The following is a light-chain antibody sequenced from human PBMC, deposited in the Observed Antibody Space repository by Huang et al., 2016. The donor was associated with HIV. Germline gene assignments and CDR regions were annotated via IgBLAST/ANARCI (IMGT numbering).Light chain of an antibody. J-gene: IGKJ5*01. CDR3: QQRSNPT. Sequence: EIVLTQSPATLSLSPGERATLSCRASQSVSSYLAWYQQKPGQAPRLLFYDDSNRATGVPARFSGSGSGTDFTLTISGLEPEDFAVYYCQQRSNPTFGQGTRLEIK. CDR2: DDS. V-gene: IGKV3-11*01. CDR1: QSVSSY.